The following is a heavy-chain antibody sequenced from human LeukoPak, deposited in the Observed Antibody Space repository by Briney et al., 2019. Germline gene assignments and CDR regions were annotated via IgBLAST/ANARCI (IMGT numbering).Heavy chain of an antibody. V-gene: IGHV3-74*01. CDR3: ARASRGNWFDP. CDR2: TGDDGSTA. CDR1: GFTFSRYW. Sequence: PAESLRLSCAASGFTFSRYWMHWVRQAPGKVLVWVSRTGDDGSTAAYGDSVKSRFTISRDNAKNTLYLQMNSLRAEDTAVYYCARASRGNWFDPWGQGTMVTVSS. J-gene: IGHJ5*01. D-gene: IGHD3-10*01.